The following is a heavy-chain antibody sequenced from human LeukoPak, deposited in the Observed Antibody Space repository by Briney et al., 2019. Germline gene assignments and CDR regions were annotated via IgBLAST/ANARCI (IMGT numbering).Heavy chain of an antibody. D-gene: IGHD4-17*01. Sequence: SETLSLTCSVSGGSISSYYWSWLRQPPGKGLEWIGYIYYSGSTNYNPSLKSRVTISVDTSKNPFSLKLSSVTAADTAVYYCARGDYGDPFDYWGQGTLVTVSS. J-gene: IGHJ4*02. CDR1: GGSISSYY. CDR3: ARGDYGDPFDY. CDR2: IYYSGST. V-gene: IGHV4-59*01.